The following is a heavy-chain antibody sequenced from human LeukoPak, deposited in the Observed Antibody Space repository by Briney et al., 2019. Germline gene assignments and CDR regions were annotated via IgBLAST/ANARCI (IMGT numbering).Heavy chain of an antibody. D-gene: IGHD1-26*01. CDR1: GFTFSSYG. J-gene: IGHJ4*02. CDR2: IKQDGSEK. V-gene: IGHV3-7*01. Sequence: GGSLRLSCAASGFTFSSYGMHWVRQAPGKGLEWVANIKQDGSEKYYVDSVKGRFTISRDNAKNSLYLQMNSLRAEDTAVYYCARDLMVGATIVFDYWGQGTLVTVSS. CDR3: ARDLMVGATIVFDY.